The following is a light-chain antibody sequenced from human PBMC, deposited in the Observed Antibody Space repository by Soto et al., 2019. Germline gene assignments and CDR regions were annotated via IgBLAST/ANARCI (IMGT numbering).Light chain of an antibody. Sequence: EIVLTQSPGTLSLSPGERATLSCRASQSVSSSYLAGYQQKPGQAPRLLIYGASSRATGIPDRFSGSGSGTDFTLTISRLEPEDFAVYYCLQYGSSPAYTFGQGTKLEIK. CDR1: QSVSSSY. CDR2: GAS. V-gene: IGKV3-20*01. CDR3: LQYGSSPAYT. J-gene: IGKJ2*01.